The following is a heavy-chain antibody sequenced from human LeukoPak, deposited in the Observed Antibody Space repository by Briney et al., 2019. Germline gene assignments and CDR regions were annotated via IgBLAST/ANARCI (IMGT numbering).Heavy chain of an antibody. Sequence: SVKVSCKASGYTFTSYGISWVRQAPGQGLEWMGGIIPIFGTANYAQKFQGRVTITADESTSTAYMELSSLRSEDTAVYYCARMVQLWLAQYYYGMDVWGQGTTVTVSS. CDR1: GYTFTSYG. D-gene: IGHD5-18*01. J-gene: IGHJ6*02. CDR3: ARMVQLWLAQYYYGMDV. CDR2: IIPIFGTA. V-gene: IGHV1-69*13.